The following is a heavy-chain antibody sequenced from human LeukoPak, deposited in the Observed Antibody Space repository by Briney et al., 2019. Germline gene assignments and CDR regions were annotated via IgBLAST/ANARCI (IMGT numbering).Heavy chain of an antibody. D-gene: IGHD3-22*01. CDR2: INHSAST. Sequence: PSETLSLTCAVYGGSFSGYYWSWIRQPPGKGLEWIGEINHSASTNYNPSLKSRVTISVDTSKNQSSLRLSSVTAADTAVYYCARGIYFDSSGYSLGPGVIDYWGQGTLVTVSP. CDR1: GGSFSGYY. J-gene: IGHJ4*02. CDR3: ARGIYFDSSGYSLGPGVIDY. V-gene: IGHV4-34*01.